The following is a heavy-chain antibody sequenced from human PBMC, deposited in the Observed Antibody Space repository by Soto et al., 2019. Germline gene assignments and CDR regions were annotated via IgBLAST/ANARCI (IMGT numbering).Heavy chain of an antibody. J-gene: IGHJ3*02. CDR1: GYPVTAYY. Sequence: QLHLVQSGAVVKKPGASVTVSCSASGYPVTAYYMHWVRQAPGRGLEWMRGINPATGAAKYTQTFLVRVTMTRDTSTSTVYIELSGLTSEDTAVFCCARGGGVGVAGSAAFEMWCQGTLATVSS. V-gene: IGHV1-2*02. D-gene: IGHD3-3*01. CDR3: ARGGGVGVAGSAAFEM. CDR2: INPATGAA.